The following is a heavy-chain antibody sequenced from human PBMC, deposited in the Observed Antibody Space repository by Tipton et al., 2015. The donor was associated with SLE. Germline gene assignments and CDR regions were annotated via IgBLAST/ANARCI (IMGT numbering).Heavy chain of an antibody. CDR3: ARVGSSFGFDI. CDR2: IYTNGST. J-gene: IGHJ3*02. D-gene: IGHD6-13*01. CDR1: SGSISSYY. V-gene: IGHV4-4*07. Sequence: LRLSCTVTSGSISSYYWTWIRQPAGKGLEWIGRIYTNGSTNYNPSLTSRVTISVDTSKNQFSLKLSSVTAADTAVYYCARVGSSFGFDIWGQGTMVTVSS.